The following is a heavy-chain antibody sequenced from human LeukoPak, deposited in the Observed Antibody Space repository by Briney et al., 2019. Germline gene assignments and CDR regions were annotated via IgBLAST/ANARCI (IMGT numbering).Heavy chain of an antibody. V-gene: IGHV1-46*01. CDR1: GYTFTSYY. J-gene: IGHJ4*02. D-gene: IGHD3-22*01. Sequence: ASVKVSCKASGYTFTSYYMHWVRQAPGQGLEWMGIINPSGGNTNYAQKFQGRVTITADESTSTAYMELSSLRSEDTAVYYCARYYYDSSGYYYYFDYWGQGTLVTVSS. CDR2: INPSGGNT. CDR3: ARYYYDSSGYYYYFDY.